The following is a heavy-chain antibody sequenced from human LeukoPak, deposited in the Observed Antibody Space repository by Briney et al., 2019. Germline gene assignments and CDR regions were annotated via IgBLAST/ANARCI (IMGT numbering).Heavy chain of an antibody. CDR1: GLTVSSNH. J-gene: IGHJ4*02. CDR2: LYSGGSI. Sequence: GGSLRLSCAASGLTVSSNHMSWVRQAPGKGLEWVSVLYSGGSIFYADSVKGRFTISRDNSKNTLYLQMNSLRVEDTALYYCVTDLGRFDCWGRGTLVTVSS. CDR3: VTDLGRFDC. D-gene: IGHD1-14*01. V-gene: IGHV3-66*01.